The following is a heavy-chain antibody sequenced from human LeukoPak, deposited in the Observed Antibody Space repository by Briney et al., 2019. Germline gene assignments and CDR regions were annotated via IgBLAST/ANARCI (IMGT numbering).Heavy chain of an antibody. J-gene: IGHJ6*02. V-gene: IGHV3-48*01. CDR2: ISSSSSTI. CDR1: GFTFSRYS. Sequence: GGSLRLSCAASGFTFSRYSMTWVRQAPGKGLEWVSCISSSSSTIYYADSVKGRFTISRDNAKNSLYLQMNSLRAEDTAVYYCARESTIVVVVAATLYPHYGMDVWGQGTTVTVSS. CDR3: ARESTIVVVVAATLYPHYGMDV. D-gene: IGHD2-15*01.